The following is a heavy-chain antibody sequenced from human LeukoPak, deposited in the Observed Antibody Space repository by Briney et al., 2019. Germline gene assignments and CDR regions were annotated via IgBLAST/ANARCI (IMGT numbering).Heavy chain of an antibody. V-gene: IGHV3-23*01. Sequence: GGSLRLSSVASGFTFSNYGMNWVRQAQGNGLEWVSATRRGVGYTYYADSVKGRFTISRDNSKNTLYLQMNSLRAEDTAVYYCAKDRHAPGRYCSSTTCFPFDSWGQGTLVTVSS. CDR2: TRRGVGYT. CDR3: AKDRHAPGRYCSSTTCFPFDS. J-gene: IGHJ5*01. D-gene: IGHD2-2*01. CDR1: GFTFSNYG.